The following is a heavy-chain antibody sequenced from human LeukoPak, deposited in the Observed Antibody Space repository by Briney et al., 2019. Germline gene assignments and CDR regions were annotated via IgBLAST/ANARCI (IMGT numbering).Heavy chain of an antibody. CDR2: IYSSGTT. Sequence: KPSKTLSLTCTVSGASVTTYYWSWIRQPAGKGLEWIGRIYSSGTTNYNLSLRGRVTMSLDTSRNQVSLKLSSVVAADTAMYYCARDYDKAFDYWGQGTLVTVSS. V-gene: IGHV4-4*07. CDR1: GASVTTYY. CDR3: ARDYDKAFDY. D-gene: IGHD3-16*01. J-gene: IGHJ4*02.